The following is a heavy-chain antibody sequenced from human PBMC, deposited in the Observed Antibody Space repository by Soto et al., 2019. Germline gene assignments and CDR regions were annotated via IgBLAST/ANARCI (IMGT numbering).Heavy chain of an antibody. D-gene: IGHD6-13*01. J-gene: IGHJ4*02. CDR2: ISAYNGNT. CDR3: ARDSGAIAAAGTDYFDY. CDR1: GYTFTSYG. V-gene: IGHV1-18*01. Sequence: SGAEVKKPGASVKVSCQASGYTFTSYGISWVRQAPGQGLEWMGWISAYNGNTNYAQKLQGRVTMTTDTSTSTAYMELRSLRSDDTAVYYCARDSGAIAAAGTDYFDYWGQGTLVTVSS.